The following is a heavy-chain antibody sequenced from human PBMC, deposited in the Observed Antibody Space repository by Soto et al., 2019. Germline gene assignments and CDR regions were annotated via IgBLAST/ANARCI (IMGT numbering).Heavy chain of an antibody. CDR3: ARDLSAAVAGIWWMDQTNRPFDY. Sequence: GGSLRLSCAASGFTFSDYYMSWIRQAPGKGLEWVSYISSSGSTIYYADSVKGRFTISRDNAKNSLYLQMNSLRAEDTAVYYCARDLSAAVAGIWWMDQTNRPFDYWGQGTLVTVSS. CDR2: ISSSGSTI. D-gene: IGHD6-19*01. J-gene: IGHJ4*02. V-gene: IGHV3-11*01. CDR1: GFTFSDYY.